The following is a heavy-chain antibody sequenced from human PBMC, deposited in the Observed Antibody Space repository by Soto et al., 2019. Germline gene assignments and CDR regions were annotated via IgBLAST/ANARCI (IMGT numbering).Heavy chain of an antibody. CDR3: ARDIYGDYGFGAFDI. Sequence: PSETLSLTCTVSGGSISSGDYYWSWIRQPPGKGLEWIGYIYYSGSTYYNPSLKSRVTISVDTSKNQFSLKLSSVTAADTAVYCCARDIYGDYGFGAFDIWGQGXMVTVPS. D-gene: IGHD4-17*01. CDR2: IYYSGST. V-gene: IGHV4-30-4*01. CDR1: GGSISSGDYY. J-gene: IGHJ3*02.